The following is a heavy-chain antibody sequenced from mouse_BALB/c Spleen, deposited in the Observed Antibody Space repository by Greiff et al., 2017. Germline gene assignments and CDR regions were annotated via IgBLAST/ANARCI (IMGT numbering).Heavy chain of an antibody. Sequence: EVKLMESGGGLVKPGGSLKLSCAASGFTFSSYAMSWVRQTPEKRLEWVASISSGGSTYYPDSVKGRFTISRDNARNILYLQMSSLRSEDTAMYYCAKRGLYYGSSYRYYFDYWGQGTTLTVSS. CDR2: ISSGGST. CDR3: AKRGLYYGSSYRYYFDY. CDR1: GFTFSSYA. V-gene: IGHV5-6-5*01. J-gene: IGHJ2*01. D-gene: IGHD1-1*01.